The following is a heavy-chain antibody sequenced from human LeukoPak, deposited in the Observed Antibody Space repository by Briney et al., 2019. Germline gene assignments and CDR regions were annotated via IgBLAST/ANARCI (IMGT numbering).Heavy chain of an antibody. CDR2: IYTSGST. CDR3: ARGYSGYRYNWNDLPYYFDY. J-gene: IGHJ4*02. V-gene: IGHV4-4*07. D-gene: IGHD1-20*01. Sequence: PSETLSLTCTVSGGSISSYYWSWIRQPAGKGLEWIGRIYTSGSTNYNPSLKSRVTMSVDTSKNQFSLKLSSVTAADTAVYYCARGYSGYRYNWNDLPYYFDYWGQGTLVTVSS. CDR1: GGSISSYY.